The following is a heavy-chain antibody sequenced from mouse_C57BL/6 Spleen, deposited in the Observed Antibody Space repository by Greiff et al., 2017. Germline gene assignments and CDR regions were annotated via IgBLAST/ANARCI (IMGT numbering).Heavy chain of an antibody. CDR2: IRSKSNNYAT. D-gene: IGHD2-12*01. V-gene: IGHV10-1*01. CDR1: GFSFNTYA. CDR3: VRQGYYN. Sequence: DVKLVESGGGLVQPKGSLKLSCAASGFSFNTYAMNWVRQAPGKGLEWVARIRSKSNNYATYYADSVKDRFTISRDDSESMLYLQMNNLKTEDTAMYYCVRQGYYNGGQGTLVTVSA. J-gene: IGHJ3*01.